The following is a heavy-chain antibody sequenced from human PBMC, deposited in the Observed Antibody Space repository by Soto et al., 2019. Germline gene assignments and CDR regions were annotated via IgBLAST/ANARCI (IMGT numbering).Heavy chain of an antibody. CDR1: GYTFTGNN. J-gene: IGHJ5*02. D-gene: IGHD1-26*01. CDR2: INPNSGDT. CDR3: AQDEAGSYDH. Sequence: QGQLVQSGAEVKRPGASVKVSCKASGYTFTGNNIHWVRQAPGQGLEWMGLINPNSGDTHYAQNFQGRVTMTRDTSISTAYMELSSLRSDDTAVYYCAQDEAGSYDHWGQGTQVTVSS. V-gene: IGHV1-2*02.